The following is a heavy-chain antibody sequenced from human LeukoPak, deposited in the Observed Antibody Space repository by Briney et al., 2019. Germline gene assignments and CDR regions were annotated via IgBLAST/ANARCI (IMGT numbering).Heavy chain of an antibody. Sequence: PGRSLRLSCAASGFTFSSYGMHWVRQAPGKGLEWVAAISYDGSNKYYADSVKGRFTISRDNSKNTLYLQMNSLRAEDTAVYYCAKDREKSGSYYFDYWGQGTLVTVSS. CDR3: AKDREKSGSYYFDY. CDR1: GFTFSSYG. J-gene: IGHJ4*02. CDR2: ISYDGSNK. V-gene: IGHV3-30*18. D-gene: IGHD1-26*01.